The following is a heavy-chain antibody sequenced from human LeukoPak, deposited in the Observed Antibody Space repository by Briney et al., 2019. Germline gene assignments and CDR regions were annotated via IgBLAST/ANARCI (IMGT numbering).Heavy chain of an antibody. Sequence: SGGSLRLSCAASGFTFSNYEMNWVRQAPGKGLEWVSYISSSGSTIYYADSVKGRFTISRDNAKNSLYLQMNSLRAEDTAVYYCARSRYSYGYDYWGQGTLVTVSS. CDR2: ISSSGSTI. V-gene: IGHV3-48*03. D-gene: IGHD5-18*01. CDR3: ARSRYSYGYDY. CDR1: GFTFSNYE. J-gene: IGHJ4*02.